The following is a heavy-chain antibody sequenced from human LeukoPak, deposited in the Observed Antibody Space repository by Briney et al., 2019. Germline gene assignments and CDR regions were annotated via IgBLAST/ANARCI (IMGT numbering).Heavy chain of an antibody. CDR3: AGDRNNRYWFYY. J-gene: IGHJ4*02. CDR2: IAYTGTA. CDR1: PGSISTTTYY. D-gene: IGHD2-8*02. Sequence: SETLSLTCTVSPGSISTTTYYWGWIRQPPGKGLEWIGTIAYTGTANYNPSLESRITLSRDTSKNQVSLKLSSVTAADTAVYYCAGDRNNRYWFYYWGQGTLVTVSS. V-gene: IGHV4-39*07.